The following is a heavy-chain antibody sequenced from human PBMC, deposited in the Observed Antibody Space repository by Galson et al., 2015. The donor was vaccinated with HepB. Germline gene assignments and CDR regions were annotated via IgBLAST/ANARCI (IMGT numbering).Heavy chain of an antibody. CDR1: GFTFSTYW. CDR3: ARVLRDCRGGSCYLSFDY. Sequence: SLRLSCTASGFTFSTYWMHWVRQAPGKGLVWVSRIKSDGSSTSYADSVKGRFTIPRNNAKNTLYLQMNSLRAEDTAVYYCARVLRDCRGGSCYLSFDYWGQGTLVTVSS. D-gene: IGHD2-15*01. V-gene: IGHV3-74*01. J-gene: IGHJ4*02. CDR2: IKSDGSST.